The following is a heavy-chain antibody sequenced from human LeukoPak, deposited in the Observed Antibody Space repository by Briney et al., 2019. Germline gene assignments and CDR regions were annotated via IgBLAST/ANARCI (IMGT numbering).Heavy chain of an antibody. CDR2: LYPSGRT. Sequence: PSQTLSLTCTVPGGSISLSFWSWLRQPAGKGLHSVGRLYPSGRTENNPSLKSRVSISLDAPKRQFSLRLTSVTAADTAVYFCARDAGSGWYYFDSWGQGTRVTVSS. CDR3: ARDAGSGWYYFDS. V-gene: IGHV4-4*07. D-gene: IGHD6-19*01. CDR1: GGSISLSF. J-gene: IGHJ4*02.